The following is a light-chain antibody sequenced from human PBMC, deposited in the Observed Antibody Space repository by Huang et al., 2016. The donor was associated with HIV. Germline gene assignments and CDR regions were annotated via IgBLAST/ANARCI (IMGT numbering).Light chain of an antibody. CDR2: GAS. Sequence: IVMTQSPATLSVSPGERPTLSCRASQSISRKLAWYQQEPGQAPRLIIYGASTRATGIPAGFSGSGSGTDITLTISSLQSEDFAVYYCQQYNNRYTFGQGTKLEIK. CDR1: QSISRK. V-gene: IGKV3-15*01. CDR3: QQYNNRYT. J-gene: IGKJ2*01.